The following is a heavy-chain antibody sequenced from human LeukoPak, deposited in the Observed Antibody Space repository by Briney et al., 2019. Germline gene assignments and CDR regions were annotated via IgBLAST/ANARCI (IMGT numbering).Heavy chain of an antibody. J-gene: IGHJ5*02. CDR3: AVRIVATSGNWFDP. CDR1: GGTFSSYA. Sequence: SVKVSCKASGGTFSSYAISWVRQALGQGLEWMGRIIPILGIANYAQKFQGRVTITADKSTSTAYMELSSLRSEDTAVYYCAVRIVATSGNWFDPWGQGTLVTVSS. D-gene: IGHD5-12*01. V-gene: IGHV1-69*04. CDR2: IIPILGIA.